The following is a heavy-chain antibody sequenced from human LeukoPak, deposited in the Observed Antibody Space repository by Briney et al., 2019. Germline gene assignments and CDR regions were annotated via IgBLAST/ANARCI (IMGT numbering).Heavy chain of an antibody. J-gene: IGHJ4*02. CDR3: ARVVTDNSAEGNYFDY. D-gene: IGHD3-22*01. CDR2: INPSGGST. V-gene: IGHV1-46*01. Sequence: ASVKVSCKASGYTFTSYYMHWVRQAPGQGLEWMGIINPSGGSTSYAQKFQGRVTMTRDTSTSTVYMELSSLRSEDTAVYYCARVVTDNSAEGNYFDYWGQGTLVTVSS. CDR1: GYTFTSYY.